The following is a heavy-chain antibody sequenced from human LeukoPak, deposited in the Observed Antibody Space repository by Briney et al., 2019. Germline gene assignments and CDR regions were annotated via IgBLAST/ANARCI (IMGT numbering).Heavy chain of an antibody. CDR3: ATGTRDSYYFDY. D-gene: IGHD2-15*01. CDR1: GFTFSSYS. V-gene: IGHV3-21*01. CDR2: ISSSSSYI. Sequence: PGGSLRLSCAASGFTFSSYSMNWVRQAPGKGLEWVSSISSSSSYIYYADSVKGRFTISRDSAKNSLYLQMNSLRAEDTAVYYCATGTRDSYYFDYWGQGTLVTVSS. J-gene: IGHJ4*02.